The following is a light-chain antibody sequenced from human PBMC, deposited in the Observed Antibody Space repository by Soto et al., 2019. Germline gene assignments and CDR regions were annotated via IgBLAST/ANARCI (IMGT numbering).Light chain of an antibody. CDR2: AAS. V-gene: IGKV1-9*01. Sequence: IHLTQSPSSLSASVGGRVTITCLASQGISSYLAWYQQKPGKAPKLLIYAASTLQSGVPSRFSGSGSGTDFTLTISSLQPEDFATYYCQQLNSYPPWTFGQGTKVDVK. J-gene: IGKJ1*01. CDR1: QGISSY. CDR3: QQLNSYPPWT.